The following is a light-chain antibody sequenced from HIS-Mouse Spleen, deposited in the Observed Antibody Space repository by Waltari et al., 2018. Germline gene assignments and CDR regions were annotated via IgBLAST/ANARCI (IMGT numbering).Light chain of an antibody. Sequence: QSALTQPASVSGSPGQSITISCTGTISDVGGYNYASWYQQHPGKAPKLMIYDVSNRPSGVSNRFSGSKSGNTASLTISGLQAEDEADYYCSSYTSSSTLVFGTGTKVTVL. CDR1: ISDVGGYNY. CDR3: SSYTSSSTLV. V-gene: IGLV2-14*03. CDR2: DVS. J-gene: IGLJ1*01.